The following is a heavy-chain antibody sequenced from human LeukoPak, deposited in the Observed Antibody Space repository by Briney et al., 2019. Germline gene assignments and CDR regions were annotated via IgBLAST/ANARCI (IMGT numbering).Heavy chain of an antibody. D-gene: IGHD3-10*01. CDR3: ARHGSITMVRGRLRYYYMDV. CDR2: VSGSGDRT. Sequence: GGSLRLSCAASGFIFSSYAMSWVRQAPGKGLEWVSGVSGSGDRTYYADSVKGRFTISRDNSKNTLYLQMNSLRAEDTAVYYCARHGSITMVRGRLRYYYMDVWGKGTTVTISS. J-gene: IGHJ6*03. V-gene: IGHV3-23*01. CDR1: GFIFSSYA.